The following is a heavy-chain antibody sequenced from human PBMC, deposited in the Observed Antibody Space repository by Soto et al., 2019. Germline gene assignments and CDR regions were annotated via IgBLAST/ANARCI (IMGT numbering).Heavy chain of an antibody. CDR3: AKVMIGYYDSTGPFDY. V-gene: IGHV3-23*01. CDR1: GFTFSSYA. CDR2: ISGSGGST. D-gene: IGHD3-22*01. J-gene: IGHJ4*02. Sequence: EVQLLESGGGLVQPGGSLRLSCAASGFTFSSYAMSWVRQAPGKGLEWVSAISGSGGSTYYADSVKGRFTISRDNSKNTLYLQMNSLRAEDTAVYYCAKVMIGYYDSTGPFDYWGQGTLVTVSS.